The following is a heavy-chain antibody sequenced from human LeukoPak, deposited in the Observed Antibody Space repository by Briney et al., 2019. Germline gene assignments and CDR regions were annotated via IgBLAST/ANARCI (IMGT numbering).Heavy chain of an antibody. V-gene: IGHV3-21*01. CDR2: ISSSSSYI. J-gene: IGHJ4*02. Sequence: GGSLRLSCAASGFTFSSYSMNWVRQAPGKGLEWVSSISSSSSYIYYADSVKGRFTISRDNAENSLYLQMNSLRAEDTAVYYCAMDGVTTLGIFDYWGQGTLVTVSS. CDR1: GFTFSSYS. D-gene: IGHD4-17*01. CDR3: AMDGVTTLGIFDY.